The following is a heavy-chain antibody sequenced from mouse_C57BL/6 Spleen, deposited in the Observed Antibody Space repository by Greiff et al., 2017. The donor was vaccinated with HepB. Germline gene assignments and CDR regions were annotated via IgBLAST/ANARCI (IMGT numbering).Heavy chain of an antibody. Sequence: DVQLQESGPGLVKPSQSLSLTCSVTGYSITSGYYWNWIRQFPGNKLEWMGYISYDGSNNYNPSLKNRISITRDTSKNQFFLKLNSVTTEDTATYYCARDGDYYGSSFAYWGQGTLVTVSA. CDR2: ISYDGSN. J-gene: IGHJ3*01. D-gene: IGHD1-1*01. CDR3: ARDGDYYGSSFAY. V-gene: IGHV3-6*01. CDR1: GYSITSGYY.